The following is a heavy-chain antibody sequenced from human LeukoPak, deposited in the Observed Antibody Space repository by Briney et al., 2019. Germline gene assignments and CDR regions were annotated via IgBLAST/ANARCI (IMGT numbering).Heavy chain of an antibody. CDR3: AREGGSGWIPPAY. J-gene: IGHJ4*02. D-gene: IGHD6-19*01. CDR2: INPNSGGT. V-gene: IGHV1-2*02. Sequence: GASVKVSCKASGYTFTSYDINWVRQATGQGLEWMGWINPNSGGTNYAQKFQGRVTMTRDTSISTAYMELSRLRSDDTAVYYCAREGGSGWIPPAYWGQGTLVTVSS. CDR1: GYTFTSYD.